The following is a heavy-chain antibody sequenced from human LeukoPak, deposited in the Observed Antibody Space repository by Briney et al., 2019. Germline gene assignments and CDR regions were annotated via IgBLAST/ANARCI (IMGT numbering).Heavy chain of an antibody. D-gene: IGHD3-10*01. CDR3: ARDRISGSGSLDY. Sequence: GGSLTLTCAASGFTLSSNGMSWVRKAQGKGLHWVSVISGSGGTTYYADSLKGRFTICRDNSKNTLYLQMNSLRAEDTALYYCARDRISGSGSLDYWGQGTLVTISS. CDR1: GFTLSSNG. V-gene: IGHV3-23*01. J-gene: IGHJ4*02. CDR2: ISGSGGTT.